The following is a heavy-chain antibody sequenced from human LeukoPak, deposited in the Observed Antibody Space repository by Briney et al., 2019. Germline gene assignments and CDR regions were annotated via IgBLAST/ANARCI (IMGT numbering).Heavy chain of an antibody. J-gene: IGHJ3*02. V-gene: IGHV3-23*01. CDR1: GFTFSSYA. CDR2: ISGSGGST. Sequence: PGGSLRLSCAASGFTFSSYAMSWVRQAPGKAPEWVSGISGSGGSTYSADSVKGRFTISRDNSKNTLYLQMNTVRAEGTAVYYCARSIYASGSFYTFDIWGQGTMVTVSS. D-gene: IGHD3-10*01. CDR3: ARSIYASGSFYTFDI.